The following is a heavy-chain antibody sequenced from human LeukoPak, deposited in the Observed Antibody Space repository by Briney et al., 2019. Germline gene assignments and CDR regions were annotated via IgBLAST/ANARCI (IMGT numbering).Heavy chain of an antibody. J-gene: IGHJ4*02. CDR2: IYHSGST. D-gene: IGHD1-26*01. CDR3: AIGGGATFPFDY. CDR1: GGSISSSNW. Sequence: PSGTLSLTCAVSGGSISSSNWWSWVRQPPGKGLEWIGEIYHSGSTNYNPSLKSRVTISLDKSKNQFSLRLTSVTAADTAVYYCAIGGGATFPFDYWGQGSLVTVSS. V-gene: IGHV4-4*02.